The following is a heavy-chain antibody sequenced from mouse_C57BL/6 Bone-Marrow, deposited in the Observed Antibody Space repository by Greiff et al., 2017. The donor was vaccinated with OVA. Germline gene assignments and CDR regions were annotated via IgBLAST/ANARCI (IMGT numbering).Heavy chain of an antibody. CDR2: ISSGGSYT. V-gene: IGHV5-6*01. CDR1: GFTFSSYG. D-gene: IGHD1-1*01. CDR3: ARHGGTTVVANWYFEV. J-gene: IGHJ1*03. Sequence: EVMLVESGGDLVKPGGSLKLSCAASGFTFSSYGMSWVRQTPDKRLEWVATISSGGSYTYYTDSVKGRFTISRDNAKNTLYLQMSRLRSEDTAMYYCARHGGTTVVANWYFEVWGTGTTGTVSS.